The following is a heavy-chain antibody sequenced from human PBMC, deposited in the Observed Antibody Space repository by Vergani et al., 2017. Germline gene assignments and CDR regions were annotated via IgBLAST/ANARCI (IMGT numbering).Heavy chain of an antibody. CDR3: ARGARQQLVLDDYYGMDV. CDR2: ISSSSSYI. D-gene: IGHD6-13*01. CDR1: GFTFSSYS. J-gene: IGHJ6*02. V-gene: IGHV3-21*01. Sequence: EVQLVESGGGLVKPGGSLRLSCAASGFTFSSYSMNWVRQAPGKGLEWVSSISSSSSYIYYADSVKGRFTISRDNAKNSLYLQMNSLRAEDTAVYYCARGARQQLVLDDYYGMDVWGQGTTVTVSS.